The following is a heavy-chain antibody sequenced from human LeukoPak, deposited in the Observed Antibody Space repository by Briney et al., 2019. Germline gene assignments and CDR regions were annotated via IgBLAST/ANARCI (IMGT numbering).Heavy chain of an antibody. Sequence: GGSLRLSCAAPGFTFSSYGMHWVRQDPGKGLEWVSVIYSGDNTYYADSVKGRFTISRDISKNTLYLQMNSLRAEDTAVYYCAKDVRRSTSWTGNLEYWGQGTLVTVSS. D-gene: IGHD2-2*01. CDR1: GFTFSSYG. V-gene: IGHV3-66*01. CDR3: AKDVRRSTSWTGNLEY. CDR2: IYSGDNT. J-gene: IGHJ4*02.